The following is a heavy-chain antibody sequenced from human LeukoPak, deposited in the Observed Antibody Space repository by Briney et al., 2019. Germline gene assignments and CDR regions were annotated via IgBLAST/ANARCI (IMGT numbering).Heavy chain of an antibody. J-gene: IGHJ6*03. V-gene: IGHV4-39*07. CDR1: GGSISASSYY. Sequence: PSETLSLTCTVSGGSISASSYYWGWVRQPTGKGLEWIVNIFYSGSTYYSPSLKSRVTISLDTSRNQFSLKLSSVTAADTAVYYCARGTMVRGVIIAYYYYYMDVWGKGTTVTISS. CDR3: ARGTMVRGVIIAYYYYYMDV. CDR2: IFYSGST. D-gene: IGHD3-10*01.